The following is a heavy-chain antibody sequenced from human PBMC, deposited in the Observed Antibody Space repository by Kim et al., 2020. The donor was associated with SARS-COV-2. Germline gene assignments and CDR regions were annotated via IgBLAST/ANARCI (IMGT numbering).Heavy chain of an antibody. D-gene: IGHD6-13*01. CDR3: ASRSPIIATGTG. CDR2: ISGSDGST. CDR1: GFTFSTYT. V-gene: IGHV3-23*01. Sequence: GGSLRLSCVASGFTFSTYTMNWGRKGPGKGMERDSSISGSDGSTYYADSVKGRFTISRDNSKNKVSLQMNSLRAEDTALYYCASRSPIIATGTGWGQGTLVTVSS. J-gene: IGHJ4*02.